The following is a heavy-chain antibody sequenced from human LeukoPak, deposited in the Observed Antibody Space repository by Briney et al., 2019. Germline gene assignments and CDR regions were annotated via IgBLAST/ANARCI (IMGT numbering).Heavy chain of an antibody. D-gene: IGHD4-23*01. J-gene: IGHJ4*02. V-gene: IGHV3-53*01. CDR2: TYSVGNI. CDR1: GFTVTSNH. Sequence: GGSLRLSCAASGFTVTSNHVGWVRLAPGKGLEWVSITYSVGNICYSDSVKGRFTTSRDNSKNTLFLQMNSLRAEDTAVYYCARARRCGLNDDYGGCFDYWGQGTLVTVSS. CDR3: ARARRCGLNDDYGGCFDY.